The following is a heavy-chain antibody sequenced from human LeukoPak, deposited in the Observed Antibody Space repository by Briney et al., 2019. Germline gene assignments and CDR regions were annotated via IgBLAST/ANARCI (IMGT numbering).Heavy chain of an antibody. D-gene: IGHD5-18*01. Sequence: GGSLRLSCAASGFTFSSYGMHWVRQAPGKGLEWVAVIWYDGSNKYYADSVKGRFTIPRDNSKNTLYLQMNSLRAEDTAVYYCARATAMVPKHYFDYWGQGTLVTVSS. CDR3: ARATAMVPKHYFDY. CDR2: IWYDGSNK. V-gene: IGHV3-33*01. CDR1: GFTFSSYG. J-gene: IGHJ4*02.